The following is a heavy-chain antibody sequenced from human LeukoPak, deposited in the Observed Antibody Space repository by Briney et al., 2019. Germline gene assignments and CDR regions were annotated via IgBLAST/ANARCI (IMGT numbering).Heavy chain of an antibody. V-gene: IGHV3-53*01. D-gene: IGHD4-17*01. Sequence: GGSLRLSCAASGFTFSSYTMNWVRQAPGKGLEWVSVIYSGGSTYYADSVKGRFTISRDNSKNTLYLQMNSLRAEDTAVYYCAREAVTRNYFDYWGQGTLVTVSS. CDR1: GFTFSSYT. J-gene: IGHJ4*02. CDR3: AREAVTRNYFDY. CDR2: IYSGGST.